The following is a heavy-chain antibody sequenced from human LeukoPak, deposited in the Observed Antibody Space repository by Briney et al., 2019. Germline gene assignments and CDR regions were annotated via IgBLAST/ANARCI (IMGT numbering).Heavy chain of an antibody. CDR1: GFTFSSYD. D-gene: IGHD2-21*01. J-gene: IGHJ3*02. CDR3: ARGDQGAFDI. Sequence: GGSLRLSCAASGFTFSSYDMHWVRQATGKGLEWVSAIGTAGDTYYPGSVKGRFTISRENAKNSLYLQMSSLRAGDTALYYCARGDQGAFDIWGQGTMVTVSS. CDR2: IGTAGDT. V-gene: IGHV3-13*01.